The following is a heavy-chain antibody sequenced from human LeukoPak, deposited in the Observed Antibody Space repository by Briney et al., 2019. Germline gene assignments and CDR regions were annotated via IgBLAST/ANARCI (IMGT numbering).Heavy chain of an antibody. CDR1: GYTFTGYY. V-gene: IGHV1-3*03. Sequence: ASVKVSCKASGYTFTGYYMHWVRQAPGQRLEWMGWINAGNGNTQFSQEVQGRVTFTRDTSASTAYMELSSLRSEDMAVYYCARSLGVGATLDSWGQGTLVIVSS. CDR3: ARSLGVGATLDS. J-gene: IGHJ4*02. CDR2: INAGNGNT. D-gene: IGHD1-26*01.